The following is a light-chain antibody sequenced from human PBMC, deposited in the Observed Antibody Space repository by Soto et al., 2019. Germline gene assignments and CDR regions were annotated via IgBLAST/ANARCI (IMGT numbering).Light chain of an antibody. CDR1: QGISSR. Sequence: DIQMTQSPSSVSASVGDRVTITCRASQGISSRLAWYQQKPGKAPNLLIYAASSLQSGVPSRFRGRGSETDFTLTIGSLQPEDFATYDGQQSNSVPLTFGGGTKVEIK. CDR2: AAS. V-gene: IGKV1-12*01. J-gene: IGKJ4*01. CDR3: QQSNSVPLT.